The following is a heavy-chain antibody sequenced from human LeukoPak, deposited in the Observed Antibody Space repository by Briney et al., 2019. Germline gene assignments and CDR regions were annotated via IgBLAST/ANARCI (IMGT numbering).Heavy chain of an antibody. CDR2: ISYDGSNK. CDR3: ARDTDGELLDYYYGMDV. V-gene: IGHV3-30-3*01. J-gene: IGHJ6*02. Sequence: GGSLRLSCAASGFTFSSYAMHWVRQAPGKGLEWVAVISYDGSNKYYADSVKGQFTISRDNSKNTLYLQMNSLRAEDTAVYYCARDTDGELLDYYYGMDVWGQGTTVTVSS. D-gene: IGHD3-10*01. CDR1: GFTFSSYA.